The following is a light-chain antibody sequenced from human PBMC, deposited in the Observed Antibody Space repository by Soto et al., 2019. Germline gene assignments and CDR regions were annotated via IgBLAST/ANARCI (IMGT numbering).Light chain of an antibody. CDR1: SSDFGSYNL. CDR3: CSYAGRRV. CDR2: EGS. J-gene: IGLJ3*02. V-gene: IGLV2-23*01. Sequence: QSVLTQPASVSGSPGQSITISCTGTSSDFGSYNLVSWYQQHPGKAPKLIIYEGSKRPSGVSNRFSGSKSGNTASLTISAIQAEDEADYYCCSYAGRRVFGGGTKLTVL.